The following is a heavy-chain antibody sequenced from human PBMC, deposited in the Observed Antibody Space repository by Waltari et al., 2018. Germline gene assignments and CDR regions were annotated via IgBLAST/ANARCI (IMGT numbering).Heavy chain of an antibody. CDR1: GGSISSGGYY. CDR3: AREWDHYDNSGKGAFEI. Sequence: QVQLQESGPGLVKPSQTLSLTCIVSGGSISSGGYYWSWIRQPAGKGLEWIGRVFTSGLTNYNPSLKSRGTVSLDTSKNHFSLNLSSVTAADTAVYYCAREWDHYDNSGKGAFEIWGQGTLVTVSS. D-gene: IGHD3-22*01. CDR2: VFTSGLT. J-gene: IGHJ3*02. V-gene: IGHV4-61*02.